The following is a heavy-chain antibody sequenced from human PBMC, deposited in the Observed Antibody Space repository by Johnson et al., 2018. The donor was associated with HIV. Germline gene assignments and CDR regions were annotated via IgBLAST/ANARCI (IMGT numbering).Heavy chain of an antibody. Sequence: QVQLVESGGGLVQPGRSLRLSCVASGFSFSSYGMHWVRQAPGKGLEWVAVISYDGSNKYYADSVKGRFTISRDNSKNTLYLQMNSLRAEDTAVYYCARVRDYNFWGGQQSRHAFDIWGQGTMVTVSS. CDR3: ARVRDYNFWGGQQSRHAFDI. D-gene: IGHD3-3*01. CDR2: ISYDGSNK. V-gene: IGHV3-30*03. CDR1: GFSFSSYG. J-gene: IGHJ3*02.